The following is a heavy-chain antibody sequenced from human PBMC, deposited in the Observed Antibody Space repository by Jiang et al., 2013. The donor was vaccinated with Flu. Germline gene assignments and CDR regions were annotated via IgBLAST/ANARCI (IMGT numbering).Heavy chain of an antibody. CDR2: IIPILGIA. D-gene: IGHD2-21*02. CDR1: GGTFSSYA. V-gene: IGHV1-69*04. J-gene: IGHJ6*02. CDR3: ARGGGDGGGMDV. Sequence: SGAEVKKPGSSVKVSCKASGGTFSSYAISWVRQAPGQGLEWMGRIIPILGIANYAQKFQGRVTITADKSTSTAYMELSSLRSEDTAVYYCARGGGDGGGMDVWGQGTTGHRLL.